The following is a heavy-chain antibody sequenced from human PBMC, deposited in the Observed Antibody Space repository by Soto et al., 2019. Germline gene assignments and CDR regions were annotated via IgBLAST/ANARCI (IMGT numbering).Heavy chain of an antibody. Sequence: GGSLRLSCAASGFTFSSYSMNWVRQAPGKGLEWVSSISSSSSYIYYADSVRGRFTISRDNAKNSLYLQMNSLRAEDTAVYYCARDLNRGYYDILTGPETNDAFDIWGQGTMVTVSS. CDR1: GFTFSSYS. D-gene: IGHD3-9*01. CDR3: ARDLNRGYYDILTGPETNDAFDI. J-gene: IGHJ3*02. CDR2: ISSSSSYI. V-gene: IGHV3-21*01.